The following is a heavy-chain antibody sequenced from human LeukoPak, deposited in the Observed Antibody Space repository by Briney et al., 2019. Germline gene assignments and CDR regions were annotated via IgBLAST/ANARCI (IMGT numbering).Heavy chain of an antibody. CDR2: IIPIFGTA. CDR3: ARGRVPDYGDYPNSWFDP. D-gene: IGHD4-17*01. CDR1: GGTFSSYA. Sequence: SVKVSCKASGGTFSSYAISWVRQAPGQGLEWMGEIIPIFGTANYAQKFQGRVTITANESTSTAYMELSSLRSEDTAVYYCARGRVPDYGDYPNSWFDPWGQGTLVTVSS. J-gene: IGHJ5*02. V-gene: IGHV1-69*13.